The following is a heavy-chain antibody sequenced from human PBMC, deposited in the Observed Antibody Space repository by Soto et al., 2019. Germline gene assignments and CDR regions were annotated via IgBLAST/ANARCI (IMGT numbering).Heavy chain of an antibody. CDR1: GGSFGGYF. CDR2: INHGGIT. D-gene: IGHD2-21*02. J-gene: IGHJ6*02. CDR3: ARQGAVTVMFYYHGMDV. V-gene: IGHV4-34*02. Sequence: QVQLQQWGAGLLKPSETLSLTCDVYGGSFGGYFWSWIRQPPGKGLEWIGEINHGGITNYNPSLKSRITISVDTSKNQFSLKLSSVTAADAALYYCARQGAVTVMFYYHGMDVWGQGTSVTVSS.